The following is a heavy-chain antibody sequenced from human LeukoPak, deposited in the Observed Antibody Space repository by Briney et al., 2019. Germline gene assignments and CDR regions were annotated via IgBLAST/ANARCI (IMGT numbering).Heavy chain of an antibody. V-gene: IGHV4-39*01. J-gene: IGHJ5*02. CDR2: IYYSGST. CDR1: GGSISSSSYY. CDR3: ARQSRRDIVVVPAAPDNWFDP. D-gene: IGHD2-2*01. Sequence: SETLSLTCTVSGGSISSSSYYWGWIRQPPGKGLEWIGSIYYSGSTYYNPSLKSRVTISVDTSKNQFSLKLSSVTAADTAVYYCARQSRRDIVVVPAAPDNWFDPWGQGTLVTVSS.